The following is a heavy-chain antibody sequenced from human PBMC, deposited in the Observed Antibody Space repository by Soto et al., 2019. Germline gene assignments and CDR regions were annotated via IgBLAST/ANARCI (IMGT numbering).Heavy chain of an antibody. J-gene: IGHJ4*02. D-gene: IGHD3-22*01. CDR3: ARDSNYYDSSGLFDY. CDR2: ISYDGSNK. CDR1: GFTFSIYA. V-gene: IGHV3-30-3*01. Sequence: GSLRLSCAASGFTFSIYAMHWVRQAPGKGLEWVAVISYDGSNKYYADSVKGRFTISRDNSKNTLYLQMNSLRAEDTAVYYCARDSNYYDSSGLFDYWGQGTLVTVSS.